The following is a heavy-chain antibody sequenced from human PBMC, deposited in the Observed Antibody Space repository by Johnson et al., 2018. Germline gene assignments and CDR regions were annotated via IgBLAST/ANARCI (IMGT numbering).Heavy chain of an antibody. CDR3: AKLLITMIVVAPFQH. J-gene: IGHJ1*01. V-gene: IGHV3-30*18. CDR1: GFTFSTYG. Sequence: VQLVESGGGVVQPGRSLRLSCAASGFTFSTYGLHWVRQAPGKGLEWVALISYDGSNKYYADSVKGRFTISRDNSKNTLYLQMNSLRAEDTAVYYCAKLLITMIVVAPFQHWGQGTLVTVSS. CDR2: ISYDGSNK. D-gene: IGHD3-22*01.